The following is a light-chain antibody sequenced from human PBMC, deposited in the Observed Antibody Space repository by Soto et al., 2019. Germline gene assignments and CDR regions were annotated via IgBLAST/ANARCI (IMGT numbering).Light chain of an antibody. CDR1: SSDVGAYNY. V-gene: IGLV2-14*03. J-gene: IGLJ2*01. CDR3: SSYTSSSSVI. CDR2: DVR. Sequence: QSVLTQPASVSGSPGQSITISYTGTSSDVGAYNYVSWYQQHPGKAPKLMICDVRNRPSGVSNRFSGSKSGNTASLTISGLQAEDEADYYCSSYTSSSSVIFGGGTKVTVL.